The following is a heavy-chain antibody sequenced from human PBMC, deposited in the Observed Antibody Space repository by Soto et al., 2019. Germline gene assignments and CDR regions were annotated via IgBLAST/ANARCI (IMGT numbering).Heavy chain of an antibody. Sequence: SETLSLTCAVYGGSVGGYYWSWVRQPPGKGLEWIGEINHSGSTNYNPSLKSRVTISVDTSKNQFSLKLTSVTAADTAVYYCARDKITGLIDYWGQGTLVTVSS. J-gene: IGHJ4*02. CDR3: ARDKITGLIDY. V-gene: IGHV4-34*01. CDR2: INHSGST. CDR1: GGSVGGYY. D-gene: IGHD2-8*02.